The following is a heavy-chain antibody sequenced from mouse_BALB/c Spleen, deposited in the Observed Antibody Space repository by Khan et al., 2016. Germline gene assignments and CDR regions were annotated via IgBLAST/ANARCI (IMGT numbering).Heavy chain of an antibody. CDR1: GYTFTNYG. CDR3: AREGLYGNYYAMDY. J-gene: IGHJ4*01. D-gene: IGHD2-1*01. Sequence: QIQLVQSGPELKKPGETVKISCKASGYTFTNYGMNWVKQAPGKGLKWMGWINTYTGEPTYADDFKGRFAFSLETSASTAYLQINNLKNEDTATXFCAREGLYGNYYAMDYWGQGTSVTVSS. V-gene: IGHV9-3-1*01. CDR2: INTYTGEP.